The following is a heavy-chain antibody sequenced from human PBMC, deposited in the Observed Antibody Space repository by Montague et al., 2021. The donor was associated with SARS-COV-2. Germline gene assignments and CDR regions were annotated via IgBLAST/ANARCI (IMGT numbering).Heavy chain of an antibody. CDR3: ASVYTVTYYFDY. CDR1: GGSISSGYLY. Sequence: TLSLTCTVSGGSISSGYLYWSWNRQPAGKGFEWIRLIYPGGNTNHNPSIKGRVTISVDTNKNQFSLKLSSVTAADTAVYYCASVYTVTYYFDYWGRGTLVTVSS. V-gene: IGHV4-61*02. J-gene: IGHJ4*02. CDR2: IYPGGNT. D-gene: IGHD4-17*01.